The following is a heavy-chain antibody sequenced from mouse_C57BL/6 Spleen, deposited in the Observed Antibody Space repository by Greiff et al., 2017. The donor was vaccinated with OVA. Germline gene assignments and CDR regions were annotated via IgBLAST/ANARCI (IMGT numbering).Heavy chain of an antibody. CDR3: AVGGYYGFAY. J-gene: IGHJ3*01. V-gene: IGHV5-17*01. CDR1: GFTFSDYG. Sequence: EVMLVESGGGLVKPGGSLTLSCAASGFTFSDYGMHWFRQAPEKGLEWVAYISSGSSTIYYADTVKGRFSISRDNAKNTLFLQMTSLRSEDTAMYYCAVGGYYGFAYWGQGTLVTVSA. CDR2: ISSGSSTI. D-gene: IGHD1-1*01.